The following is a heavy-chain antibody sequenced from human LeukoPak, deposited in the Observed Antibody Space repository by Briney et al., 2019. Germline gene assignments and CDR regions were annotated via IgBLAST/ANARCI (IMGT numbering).Heavy chain of an antibody. Sequence: GGSLRLSCAASGFTFDDYAMHWVRQAPGKGLEWVSLINAYGDSTNYADSVKGRFTIPRDNIKNSLYLQMNSLRTEDTALYYCAKDPTKYFDGPPIGFEYRGQGTLVTVSS. CDR2: INAYGDST. V-gene: IGHV3-43*02. CDR1: GFTFDDYA. D-gene: IGHD3-9*01. CDR3: AKDPTKYFDGPPIGFEY. J-gene: IGHJ4*02.